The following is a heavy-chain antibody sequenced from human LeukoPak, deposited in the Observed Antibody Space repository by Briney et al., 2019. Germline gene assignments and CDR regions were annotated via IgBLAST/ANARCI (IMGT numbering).Heavy chain of an antibody. D-gene: IGHD1-14*01. J-gene: IGHJ3*02. V-gene: IGHV1-2*02. CDR3: ARTERADAFDI. CDR2: IIPFSGDT. CDR1: GYTFTDHY. Sequence: ASVSLSCTASGYTFTDHYIHWVRHAPRQGLERVGWIIPFSGDTNSAHPFHGRVTMTRDTSSSTAYMELKGVTSGETAVYYYARTERADAFDIWGQGTSVTVSS.